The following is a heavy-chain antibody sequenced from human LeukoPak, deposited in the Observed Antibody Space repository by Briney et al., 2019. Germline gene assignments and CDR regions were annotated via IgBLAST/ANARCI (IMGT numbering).Heavy chain of an antibody. CDR2: IHGGGST. CDR3: ARDLASPPYNWFDP. CDR1: GASINNYY. D-gene: IGHD3-3*02. J-gene: IGHJ5*02. Sequence: PSETLSLTCTVSGASINNYYWSWIRQPAGKGLEWIGRIHGGGSTNYNPSLKSRVTVSIDTSKNQFSLKLSSMTAADTAVYYCARDLASPPYNWFDPWGQGTLVTVS. V-gene: IGHV4-4*07.